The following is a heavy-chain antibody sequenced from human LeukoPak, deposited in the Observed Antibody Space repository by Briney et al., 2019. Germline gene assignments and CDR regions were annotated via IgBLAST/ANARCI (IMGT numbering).Heavy chain of an antibody. Sequence: ASVKVSCKASGGTFSSYAISWVRQAPGQGLEWMGRIIPIFGTANYAQKFQGRVTITTDESTSTAYMELSSLRSEDTAVYYCARDGWELLDYYYMDVWGKGTTVTVSS. CDR1: GGTFSSYA. D-gene: IGHD1-26*01. CDR2: IIPIFGTA. J-gene: IGHJ6*03. V-gene: IGHV1-69*05. CDR3: ARDGWELLDYYYMDV.